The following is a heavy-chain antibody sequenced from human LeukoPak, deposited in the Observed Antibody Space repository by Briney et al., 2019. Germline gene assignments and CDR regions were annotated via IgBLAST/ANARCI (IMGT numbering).Heavy chain of an antibody. Sequence: GGSLRLSCAASGFTFSSYGMPWVRQAPGKGLEWVAVIWYDGSNKYYADSVKGRFTISRDNSKNTLYLQMNSLRAEDTAVYYCAKDRPQYYYDSSGFDAFDIWGQGTMVTVSS. CDR3: AKDRPQYYYDSSGFDAFDI. V-gene: IGHV3-33*06. CDR2: IWYDGSNK. D-gene: IGHD3-22*01. CDR1: GFTFSSYG. J-gene: IGHJ3*02.